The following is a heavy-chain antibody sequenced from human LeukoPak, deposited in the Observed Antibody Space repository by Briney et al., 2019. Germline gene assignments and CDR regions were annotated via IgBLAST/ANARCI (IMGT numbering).Heavy chain of an antibody. J-gene: IGHJ3*02. D-gene: IGHD6-13*01. V-gene: IGHV3-15*01. CDR1: GFTFSNAW. CDR3: TTDSTQQQLVPQRDAFDI. CDR2: IKSKTDGGTT. Sequence: GGSLRLSCAASGFTFSNAWMSWVRQAPGKGLEWVGRIKSKTDGGTTDYAAPVKGRFTISRDDSKNTLYLQMNSLKTEDTAVYYCTTDSTQQQLVPQRDAFDIWGQGTMVTVSS.